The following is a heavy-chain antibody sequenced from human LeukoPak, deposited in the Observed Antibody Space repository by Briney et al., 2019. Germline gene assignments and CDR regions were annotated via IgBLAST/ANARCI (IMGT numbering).Heavy chain of an antibody. CDR2: ISGSGVTT. CDR1: GFTFSNHG. V-gene: IGHV3-23*01. J-gene: IGHJ4*02. D-gene: IGHD2-2*01. Sequence: GGSLRLSCAASGFTFSNHGMSWVRQAPGKGLEWVSAISGSGVTTYYADSVKGRFTISRDNSKHTLYLQMNSLRAEDTAVYYCSKWKAIVLVPAARSPIDYWGQGTLVTVSS. CDR3: SKWKAIVLVPAARSPIDY.